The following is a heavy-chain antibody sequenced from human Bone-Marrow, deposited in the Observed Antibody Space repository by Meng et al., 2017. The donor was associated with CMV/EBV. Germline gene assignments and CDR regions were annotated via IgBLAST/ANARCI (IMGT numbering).Heavy chain of an antibody. CDR1: GFTFSSYA. J-gene: IGHJ6*02. V-gene: IGHV3-23*01. CDR2: ISGSGGST. CDR3: AKGKFRRFLEWVLDV. D-gene: IGHD3-3*01. Sequence: GESLKISCAASGFTFSSYAMSWVRQAPGKGLEWVSGISGSGGSTYYADSVKGRFTISRDNSKNTLYLEMNSLRAEDAAVYYCAKGKFRRFLEWVLDVWGQGTTVTVSS.